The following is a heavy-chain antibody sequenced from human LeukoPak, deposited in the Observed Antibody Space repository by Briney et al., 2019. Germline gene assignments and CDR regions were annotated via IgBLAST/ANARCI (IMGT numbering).Heavy chain of an antibody. CDR3: ARGRYYDSSGYYYIDYFDY. Sequence: GGSLRLSCAASGFTFSSYAMHWVRQAPGKGLEYVSAISSNGGSTYYANSVKGRFTISRDNSKNTLYLQMGSLRAEDMAVYYCARGRYYDSSGYYYIDYFDYWGQGTLVTVSS. CDR2: ISSNGGST. V-gene: IGHV3-64*01. J-gene: IGHJ4*02. D-gene: IGHD3-22*01. CDR1: GFTFSSYA.